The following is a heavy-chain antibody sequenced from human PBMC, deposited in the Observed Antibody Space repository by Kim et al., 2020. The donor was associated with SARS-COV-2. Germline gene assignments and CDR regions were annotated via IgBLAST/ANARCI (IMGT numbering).Heavy chain of an antibody. CDR2: IDWDDDK. CDR3: ARTKEGYCSSTSCCYFDY. CDR1: GFSLSTSGMC. V-gene: IGHV2-70*01. Sequence: SGPTLVNPTQTLTLTCTFSGFSLSTSGMCVSWIRQPPGKALEWLALIDWDDDKYYSTSLKTRLTISKDTSKNQVVLTMTNMDPVDTATYYCARTKEGYCSSTSCCYFDYWGQGTLVTVSS. J-gene: IGHJ4*02. D-gene: IGHD2-2*01.